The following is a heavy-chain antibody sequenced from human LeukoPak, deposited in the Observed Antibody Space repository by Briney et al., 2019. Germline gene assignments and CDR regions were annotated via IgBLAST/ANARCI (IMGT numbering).Heavy chain of an antibody. CDR2: IAHHGSNN. J-gene: IGHJ4*02. D-gene: IGHD2-8*02. V-gene: IGHV3-30*02. CDR3: AKDGSWSCTD. CDR1: GFTFSSYA. Sequence: GGSLRLSCAASGFTFSSYAIHWVRQGPGNGLEWVAYIAHHGSNNYYADSVKGRFTISRDNSKRTLYLQMNSLRADDTAVYYCAKDGSWSCTDWGQGTLVTVSS.